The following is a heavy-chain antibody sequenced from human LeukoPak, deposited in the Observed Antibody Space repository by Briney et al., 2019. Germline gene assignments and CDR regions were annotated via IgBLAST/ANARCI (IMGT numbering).Heavy chain of an antibody. D-gene: IGHD3-22*01. Sequence: GGSLRLSCAASGFTFDDYAMHWVRQAPGKGLEWVSGISWNSGSIGYADSVKGRFTISRDNAKNSLYLHMNSLRAEDTALYYCAKDSGTYYYDSSGYGFDYWGQGTLVTVSS. V-gene: IGHV3-9*01. CDR3: AKDSGTYYYDSSGYGFDY. J-gene: IGHJ4*02. CDR1: GFTFDDYA. CDR2: ISWNSGSI.